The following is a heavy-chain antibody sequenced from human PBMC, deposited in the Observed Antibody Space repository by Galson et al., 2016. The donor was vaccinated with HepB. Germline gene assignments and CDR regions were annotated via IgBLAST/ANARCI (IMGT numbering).Heavy chain of an antibody. V-gene: IGHV3-23*01. CDR2: ISGSATST. Sequence: SLRLSCAASGITFSSYAMSWVRQAPGRGLEWVSTISGSATSTYYADSVRGRFTISRDNSKNTLYLQMNSLRAEDTALYYCARGDSGGSFSLEYWGQGTLVTVSS. D-gene: IGHD2-15*01. CDR1: GITFSSYA. J-gene: IGHJ4*02. CDR3: ARGDSGGSFSLEY.